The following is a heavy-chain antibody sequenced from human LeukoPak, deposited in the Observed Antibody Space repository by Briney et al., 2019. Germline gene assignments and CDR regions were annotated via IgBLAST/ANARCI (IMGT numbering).Heavy chain of an antibody. J-gene: IGHJ4*02. CDR1: GFTFISYS. V-gene: IGHV3-21*01. CDR2: ISSSSSYI. CDR3: ARDQEAVAGYDY. Sequence: GGSLKLSFAASGFTFISYSMNWVPQAPGKGLDWVSSISSSSSYIYYADSVKGRFTISRDNAKNSLYLQMNSLRAEDTAVYYCARDQEAVAGYDYWGQGTLVTVSS. D-gene: IGHD6-19*01.